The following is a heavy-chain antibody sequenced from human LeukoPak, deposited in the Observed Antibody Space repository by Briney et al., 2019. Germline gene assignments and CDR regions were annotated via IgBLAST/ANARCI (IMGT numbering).Heavy chain of an antibody. J-gene: IGHJ4*02. CDR1: GYSFTSYW. Sequence: GGSLKISCKGSGYSFTSYWIGWVRQMPGKGQEGMGIIYLGDSDIRYSASFQGQVSISAAKSIRTAYLQWSSLKASDTAMYYCARVAAGRWELRDYFDYWGQGTLVAVSS. CDR3: ARVAAGRWELRDYFDY. D-gene: IGHD1-26*01. V-gene: IGHV5-51*01. CDR2: IYLGDSDI.